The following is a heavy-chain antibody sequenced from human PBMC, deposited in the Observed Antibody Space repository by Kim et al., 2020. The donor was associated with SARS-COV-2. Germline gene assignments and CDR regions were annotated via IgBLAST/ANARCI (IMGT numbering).Heavy chain of an antibody. D-gene: IGHD3-16*02. CDR3: ARAPRGGVITFGAVISGGFDY. J-gene: IGHJ4*02. V-gene: IGHV4-31*03. CDR1: GGSISSGGYY. Sequence: SETLSLTCTVSGGSISSGGYYWSWIRQHPGKGLEWIGYIYYSGSTYYNPSLKSRVTISVDTSKNQFSLKLSSVTAADTSVYYCARAPRGGVITFGAVISGGFDYWGQGTLVTVSS. CDR2: IYYSGST.